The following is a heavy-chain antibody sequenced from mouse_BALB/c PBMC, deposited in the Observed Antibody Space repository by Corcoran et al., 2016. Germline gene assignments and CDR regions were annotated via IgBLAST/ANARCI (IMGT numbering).Heavy chain of an antibody. CDR2: INPYNDGT. CDR3: ARDYYGSSYYYYAMDY. D-gene: IGHD1-1*01. J-gene: IGHJ4*01. V-gene: IGHV1S136*01. CDR1: GYTFTSYV. Sequence: EVQLQQSGPELVKPGASVKMSCKASGYTFTSYVMHWVKQKPGQGLEWIGYINPYNDGTKYNEKFKGKATLTSDKSSSTAYMELSSLTSEDSAVYYCARDYYGSSYYYYAMDYWGQGTSVTVSS.